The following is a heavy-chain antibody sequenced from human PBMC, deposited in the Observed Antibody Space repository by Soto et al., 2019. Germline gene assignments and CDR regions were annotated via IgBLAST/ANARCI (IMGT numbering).Heavy chain of an antibody. V-gene: IGHV3-9*01. CDR3: AKDMRVDYYYYYMDV. J-gene: IGHJ6*03. Sequence: DVQLVESGGGLVQPGRSLRLSCAASGFTFDDYAMHWVRQAPGKGLEWVSGISWNSGSIGYADSVKGRFTISRDNAKNSLYLQMNSLRAEDTALYYCAKDMRVDYYYYYMDVWGKGTTVTVSS. CDR1: GFTFDDYA. CDR2: ISWNSGSI.